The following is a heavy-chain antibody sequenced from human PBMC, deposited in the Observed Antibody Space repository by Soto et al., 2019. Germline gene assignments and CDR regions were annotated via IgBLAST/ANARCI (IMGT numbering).Heavy chain of an antibody. J-gene: IGHJ5*02. CDR3: ARTPETRDWLDP. Sequence: QVQLQQSGPGLVRPSETLSLSCSVSGASVSSYYWSWVRQPPGKGLEWIGYIYYIGAYNYNPSLTSRVTNSVDTSKNQFSLKLTSVTAADTAVYYCARTPETRDWLDPWGQGTLVTVSS. CDR2: IYYIGAY. CDR1: GASVSSYY. V-gene: IGHV4-59*02. D-gene: IGHD1-7*01.